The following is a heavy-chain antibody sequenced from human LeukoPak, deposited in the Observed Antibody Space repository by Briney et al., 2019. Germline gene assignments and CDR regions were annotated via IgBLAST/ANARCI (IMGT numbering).Heavy chain of an antibody. D-gene: IGHD2-15*01. Sequence: GGSLRLSCAASGFTFSSYSMNWVRQAPGKGLEWVSYISSSSSTIYYADSVKGRFTISRDNAKNSLYLQMNSLRAEDTAVYYCARGGYCSGGSCYHDAFDIWGQGTVVTVSS. CDR3: ARGGYCSGGSCYHDAFDI. CDR2: ISSSSSTI. J-gene: IGHJ3*02. CDR1: GFTFSSYS. V-gene: IGHV3-48*01.